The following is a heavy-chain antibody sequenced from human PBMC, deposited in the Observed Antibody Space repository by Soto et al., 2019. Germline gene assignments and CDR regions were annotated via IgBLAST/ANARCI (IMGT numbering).Heavy chain of an antibody. J-gene: IGHJ4*02. Sequence: PGVSLRLSCAASGFTFSSYAMSWVRQAPGKGLEWVSAISGSGGSTYYADSVKGRFTISRDNSKNTLYLQMNSLRAEDTAVYYCAKENGYSSSWFEFDYWGQGTLVTVYS. CDR3: AKENGYSSSWFEFDY. D-gene: IGHD6-13*01. CDR2: ISGSGGST. V-gene: IGHV3-23*01. CDR1: GFTFSSYA.